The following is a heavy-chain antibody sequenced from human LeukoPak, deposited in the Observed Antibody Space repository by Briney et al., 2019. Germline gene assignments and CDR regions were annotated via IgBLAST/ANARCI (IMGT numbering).Heavy chain of an antibody. D-gene: IGHD6-13*01. J-gene: IGHJ6*04. CDR3: ARAAAAAAGNLTPWMYGMDV. CDR1: GGSFSGYY. V-gene: IGHV4-34*01. CDR2: INHSGST. Sequence: SETLSLTCAVYGGSFSGYYWSWIRQPPGKGLEWIGEINHSGSTNYNPSLKCRVTISVDTSKNQFSLKLSSVTAADTAVYYCARAAAAAAGNLTPWMYGMDVWGKGTTVTVSS.